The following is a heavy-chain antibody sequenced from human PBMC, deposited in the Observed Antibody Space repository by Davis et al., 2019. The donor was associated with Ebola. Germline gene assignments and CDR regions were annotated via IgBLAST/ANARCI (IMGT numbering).Heavy chain of an antibody. D-gene: IGHD3-10*01. J-gene: IGHJ6*02. CDR1: GFSLSTSGMC. CDR3: ARTSCFGRYYYYGMDV. Sequence: SGPTLVKPTQTLTLTCTFSGFSLSTSGMCVSWIRQPPGKALEWLARIDWDDDKYYSTSLKTRLTISKDTSKNQVVLTMTNMDPVDTATYYCARTSCFGRYYYYGMDVWGQGTTVTVSS. V-gene: IGHV2-70*11. CDR2: IDWDDDK.